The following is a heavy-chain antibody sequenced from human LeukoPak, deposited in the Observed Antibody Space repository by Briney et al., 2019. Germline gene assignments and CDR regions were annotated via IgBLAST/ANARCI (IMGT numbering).Heavy chain of an antibody. J-gene: IGHJ6*02. CDR3: SRARPPYYYGCMDV. Sequence: SETLSLTCAVYGGSFSGYYWSWIRQPPWKGLEWIGEINYSGSTNYNPSLKSRVTISVDTSKNQFSLKLSSVTAADTAVYCVSRARPPYYYGCMDVWSQGSTVTVSS. CDR1: GGSFSGYY. V-gene: IGHV4-34*01. CDR2: INYSGST.